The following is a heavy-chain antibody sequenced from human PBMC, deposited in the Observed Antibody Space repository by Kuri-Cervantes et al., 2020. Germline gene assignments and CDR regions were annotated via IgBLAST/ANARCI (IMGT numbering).Heavy chain of an antibody. D-gene: IGHD3-10*01. CDR1: GFTFSSSG. CDR2: IWYDGSNK. CDR3: ATIGRPDYYGSGSYYNGFDY. V-gene: IGHV3-33*01. Sequence: GESLKISCAASGFTFSSSGMYWVRQAPGKGLEWVAVIWYDGSNKYYAESVKGRFTISRDNSKNTLYLQMNSLRAEDTAVYYCATIGRPDYYGSGSYYNGFDYWGQGTLVTVSS. J-gene: IGHJ4*02.